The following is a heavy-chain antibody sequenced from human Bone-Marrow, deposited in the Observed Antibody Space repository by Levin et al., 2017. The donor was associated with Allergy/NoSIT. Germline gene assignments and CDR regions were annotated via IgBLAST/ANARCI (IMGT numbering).Heavy chain of an antibody. CDR2: IKSKNDGGTA. J-gene: IGHJ4*02. CDR3: TTYSSSWYYFDY. CDR1: GITFSNAW. D-gene: IGHD6-13*01. V-gene: IGHV3-15*01. Sequence: GSLRLSCAASGITFSNAWMSWARQAPGKGLEWVGRIKSKNDGGTADYAAPVKGRFTISRDDSKNTLYLQMNSLKTEDTAVYFCTTYSSSWYYFDYWGQGTLVTVSS.